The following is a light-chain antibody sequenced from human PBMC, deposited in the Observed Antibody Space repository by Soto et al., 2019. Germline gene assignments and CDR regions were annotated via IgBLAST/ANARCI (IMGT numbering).Light chain of an antibody. J-gene: IGKJ1*01. CDR2: GAS. Sequence: EIVLIQSPATLSLSPGERATLSCRASQSISDTLAWYQQKPGQAPRLLIYGASTRAPGFPARFSGSGSGTDFTLTISSLQSEDFAVYYCQQYNNWPWTFGQGTKVDIK. V-gene: IGKV3-15*01. CDR3: QQYNNWPWT. CDR1: QSISDT.